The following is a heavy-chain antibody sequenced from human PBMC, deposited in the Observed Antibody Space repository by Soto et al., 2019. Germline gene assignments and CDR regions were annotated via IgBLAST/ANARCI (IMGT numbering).Heavy chain of an antibody. CDR2: ISSSSTI. CDR1: GFSFSSYS. D-gene: IGHD2-15*01. CDR3: AREGSLGYWFDP. Sequence: GSLRLACAASGFSFSSYSMNWVLQAPGKGLEWVSYISSSSTIYYADSVKGRFTISRDNAKNSLYLQMNSLRDEDTAVYYCAREGSLGYWFDPWGQGILVTVS. V-gene: IGHV3-48*02. J-gene: IGHJ5*02.